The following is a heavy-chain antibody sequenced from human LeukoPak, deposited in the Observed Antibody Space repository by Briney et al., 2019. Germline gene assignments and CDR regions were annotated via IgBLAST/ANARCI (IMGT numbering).Heavy chain of an antibody. Sequence: ASVKVSCKASGYTFTSYGISWVRQAPGQGLEWMGWISAYNGNTNYAQKLQGRVTITTDTSTSTAYMEPRSLRSDDTAVYFCARGAGASAPYNWFDPWGQGTLVTVSS. V-gene: IGHV1-18*01. CDR2: ISAYNGNT. D-gene: IGHD3-10*01. J-gene: IGHJ5*02. CDR3: ARGAGASAPYNWFDP. CDR1: GYTFTSYG.